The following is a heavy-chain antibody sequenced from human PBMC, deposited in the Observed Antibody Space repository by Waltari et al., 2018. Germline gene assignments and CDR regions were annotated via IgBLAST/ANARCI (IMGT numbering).Heavy chain of an antibody. CDR3: SAGTVY. D-gene: IGHD1-26*01. Sequence: EVQLVESGGGLVQPGGSLRLSCAASGFTFTSYWMHWVRQAPGKGLGWLSLITSDGSTTSYGDSVKGRFTISRDNAKNTLYLQMNSLRAEDTAVYYCSAGTVYWGQGILVTVSS. CDR1: GFTFTSYW. CDR2: ITSDGSTT. V-gene: IGHV3-74*01. J-gene: IGHJ4*02.